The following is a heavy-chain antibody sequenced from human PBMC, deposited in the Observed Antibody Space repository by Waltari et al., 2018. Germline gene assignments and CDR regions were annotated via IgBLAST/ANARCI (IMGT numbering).Heavy chain of an antibody. CDR2: IYYSGST. J-gene: IGHJ5*02. Sequence: QLQLQESGPGLVKPSETLSLTCTVSGGSISSSSYYWGWFRQPPGKGLEWIGSIYYSGSTYYNPSLKSRVTISVDTSKNQFSLKLSSVTAADTAVYYCARDDFWSGYYSLDWFDPWGQGTLVTVSS. CDR3: ARDDFWSGYYSLDWFDP. V-gene: IGHV4-39*07. CDR1: GGSISSSSYY. D-gene: IGHD3-3*01.